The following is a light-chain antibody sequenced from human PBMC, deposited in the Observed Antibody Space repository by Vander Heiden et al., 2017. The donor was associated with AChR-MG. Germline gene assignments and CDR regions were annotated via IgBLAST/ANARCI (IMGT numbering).Light chain of an antibody. CDR3: SSYTSSSTCDWV. CDR1: SSDVGGYNY. CDR2: DVS. J-gene: IGLJ3*02. Sequence: QSALTQPASVSGSPGQSITISCTGTSSDVGGYNYVSWYQQHPGKAPKLMIYDVSKRPSGVSNRFSGSKSGNTASLTISGLQAEDEADYYCSSYTSSSTCDWVFGGGTKLTVL. V-gene: IGLV2-14*01.